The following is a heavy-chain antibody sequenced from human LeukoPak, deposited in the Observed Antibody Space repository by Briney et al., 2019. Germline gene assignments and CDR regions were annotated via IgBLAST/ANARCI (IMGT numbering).Heavy chain of an antibody. CDR1: GGSFSGYY. CDR2: INNSGST. J-gene: IGHJ3*02. Sequence: SETLSLTCAVYGGSFSGYYWSWIRQPPGKGLEWIGEINNSGSTNYNPSLKSRVTISVDTSKNQFSLKLSSVTAADTAVYYCARVPRWYAFDIWGQGTMVTVSS. CDR3: ARVPRWYAFDI. V-gene: IGHV4-34*01. D-gene: IGHD2-8*01.